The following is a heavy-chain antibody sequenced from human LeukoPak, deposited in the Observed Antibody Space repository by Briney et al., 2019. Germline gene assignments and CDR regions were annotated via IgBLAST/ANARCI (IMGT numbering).Heavy chain of an antibody. J-gene: IGHJ4*02. CDR3: AKDIDRYSSGWPTIFDY. V-gene: IGHV3-9*03. CDR2: ISWNSGSI. D-gene: IGHD6-19*01. Sequence: PGRSLRLSCAASGFTFDDYAMHWVRQAPGKGLEWVSGISWNSGSIGYADSVKGRFTFSRDNAKNSLYLQMNSLRAEDMALYYCAKDIDRYSSGWPTIFDYWGQGTLVTVSS. CDR1: GFTFDDYA.